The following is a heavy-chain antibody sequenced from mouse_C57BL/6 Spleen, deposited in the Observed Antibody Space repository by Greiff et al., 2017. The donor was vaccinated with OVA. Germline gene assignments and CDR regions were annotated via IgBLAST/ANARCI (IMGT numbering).Heavy chain of an antibody. CDR2: IRSGSSTI. CDR1: GFTFSDYG. D-gene: IGHD2-5*01. Sequence: EVQGVESGGGLVKPGGSLKLSCAASGFTFSDYGMHWVRQAPEKGLEWVAYIRSGSSTIYYADTVKGRFTISRDNAKNTLFLQMTSLRSEDTAMYYGAGHSNAYAMDYWGQGTSVTVSS. CDR3: AGHSNAYAMDY. J-gene: IGHJ4*01. V-gene: IGHV5-17*01.